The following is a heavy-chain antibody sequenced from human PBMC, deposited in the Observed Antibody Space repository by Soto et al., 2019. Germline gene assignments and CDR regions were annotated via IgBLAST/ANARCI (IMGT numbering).Heavy chain of an antibody. V-gene: IGHV3-23*01. CDR1: GFTFSSYA. D-gene: IGHD2-15*01. Sequence: WGCLRLSCAASGFTFSSYAVSWVRQAPGKGLGWVSAISGSGGSTYYADSVKGRFTISRDNSKNTLYLQMNSLRAEDTAVYYCAKNRPYCSGGSCYSFDYWGQGTLVTVSS. J-gene: IGHJ4*02. CDR2: ISGSGGST. CDR3: AKNRPYCSGGSCYSFDY.